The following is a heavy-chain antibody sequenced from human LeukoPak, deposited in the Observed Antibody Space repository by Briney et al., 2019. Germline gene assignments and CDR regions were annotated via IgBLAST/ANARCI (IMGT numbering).Heavy chain of an antibody. CDR2: IIPILGIA. CDR3: ARWSDSKGDY. Sequence: SVKVSCKASGGTFSSYAISWVRQAPGQGLEWMGRIIPILGIANYAQKFQGRVTITAATSTAYMELSSLRSEDTAVYYCARWSDSKGDYWGQGTLVTVSS. CDR1: GGTFSSYA. D-gene: IGHD2-15*01. J-gene: IGHJ4*02. V-gene: IGHV1-69*04.